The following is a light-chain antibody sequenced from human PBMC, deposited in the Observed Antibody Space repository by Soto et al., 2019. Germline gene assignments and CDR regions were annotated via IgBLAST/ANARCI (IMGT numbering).Light chain of an antibody. CDR2: DAS. V-gene: IGKV1-5*01. J-gene: IGKJ5*01. CDR1: QSISSW. CDR3: QQRSNWPGST. Sequence: DIQMTQSPSALSASVGDRVTITCRASQSISSWLAWYQQKPGKAPKLLIYDASSLESGVPSRFSGSGSGTEFTLTISSLEPEDFAVYYCQQRSNWPGSTFGQGTRLEIK.